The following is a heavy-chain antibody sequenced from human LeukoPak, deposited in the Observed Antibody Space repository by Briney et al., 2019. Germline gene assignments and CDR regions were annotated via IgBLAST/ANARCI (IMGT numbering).Heavy chain of an antibody. CDR1: GLTLARYA. CDR2: FSLDTDRI. V-gene: IGHV3-9*01. J-gene: IGHJ6*02. CDR3: TKGITPGGADV. Sequence: GRSLRLSCVASGLTLARYAMHWVRQGPGKGLEWVAGFSLDTDRIDYADSVRGRFTVSKDDAKKTLYLQMNNLRTEDTALYYFTKGITPGGADVWDQGTTVTVSS. D-gene: IGHD3-10*01.